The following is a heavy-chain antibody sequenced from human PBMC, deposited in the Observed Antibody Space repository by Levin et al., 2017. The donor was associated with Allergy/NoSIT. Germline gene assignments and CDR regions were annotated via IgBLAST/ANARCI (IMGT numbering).Heavy chain of an antibody. V-gene: IGHV1-46*01. CDR3: AREMSTMATGDY. J-gene: IGHJ4*02. Sequence: GESLKISCKASGYTFTSYYMHWVRQAPGQGLEWMGIINPSGGSTSYAQKFQGRITMTRDTSTSTVYMELSSLRSEETAVYYCAREMSTMATGDYWGQGTLVTVSS. D-gene: IGHD5-24*01. CDR1: GYTFTSYY. CDR2: INPSGGST.